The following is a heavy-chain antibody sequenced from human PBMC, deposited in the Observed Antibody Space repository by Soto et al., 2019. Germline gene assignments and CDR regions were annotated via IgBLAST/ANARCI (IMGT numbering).Heavy chain of an antibody. Sequence: EVQLVQSGAEVRNPGESLKISCKGSGYNFATYWIGWVRQMPGKGLEWMGLIYPHDSDTRYSPSFQGQVTISADKSMNTAYLQWSSLKASDTAMYFCARRLDNTLDYWGQGTLVTVSS. CDR3: ARRLDNTLDY. V-gene: IGHV5-51*01. CDR1: GYNFATYW. CDR2: IYPHDSDT. J-gene: IGHJ4*02. D-gene: IGHD1-20*01.